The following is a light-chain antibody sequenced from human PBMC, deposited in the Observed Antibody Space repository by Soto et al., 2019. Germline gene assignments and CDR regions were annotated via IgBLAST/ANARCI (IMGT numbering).Light chain of an antibody. CDR1: QSLINF. CDR3: QQRSNWPDA. V-gene: IGKV3-11*01. J-gene: IGKJ5*01. CDR2: DAS. Sequence: IVLTQSPATLSLSPGERATPSCRASQSLINFVAWYQHKPGQPPRLLIYDASKSATGIPTRFSGSGSGTDFTLTISSLQPEDFAVYYCQQRSNWPDAFGQGTRLEI.